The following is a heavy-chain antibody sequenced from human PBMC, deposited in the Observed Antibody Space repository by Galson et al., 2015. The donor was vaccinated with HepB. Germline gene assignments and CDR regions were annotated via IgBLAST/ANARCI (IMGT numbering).Heavy chain of an antibody. Sequence: SLRLSCAASGFTVSSNYMSWVRQAPGKGLERVSIIYSDGSTYYADSVKGRFTISRDNSKNTLYLQINSLKAEDTAVYYCARVLFIDCSDGSCASHSYYYGMDVWGQGTTVTVSS. CDR3: ARVLFIDCSDGSCASHSYYYGMDV. CDR1: GFTVSSNY. J-gene: IGHJ6*02. D-gene: IGHD2-15*01. V-gene: IGHV3-53*01. CDR2: IYSDGST.